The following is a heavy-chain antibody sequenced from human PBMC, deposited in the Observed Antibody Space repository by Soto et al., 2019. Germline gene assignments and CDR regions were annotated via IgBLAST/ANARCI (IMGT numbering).Heavy chain of an antibody. Sequence: QVQLVQSGAEVKKPGASVKVSCKASGYTFTSYDINWVRQATGQGLEWMGWMNPNSGNTGYAQKFQGRVTMTRNTSISTAYMELSSLRSEDTAVYYCARGIGGYSSSWTDYYYYYMDVWGKGTTVTVSS. J-gene: IGHJ6*03. CDR1: GYTFTSYD. CDR3: ARGIGGYSSSWTDYYYYYMDV. CDR2: MNPNSGNT. V-gene: IGHV1-8*01. D-gene: IGHD6-13*01.